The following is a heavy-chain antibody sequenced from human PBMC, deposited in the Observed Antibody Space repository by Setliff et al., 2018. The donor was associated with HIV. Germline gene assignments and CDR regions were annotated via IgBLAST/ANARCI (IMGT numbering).Heavy chain of an antibody. CDR3: VRHISIRGYGGQFDS. Sequence: SETLSLTCTVSGVSITNGTFYWNWIRQPAGKGLEWIGRIAKTGSTNYNPSLKSRLTISMDTSKKQFSLTLNSVTAADTAIYYCVRHISIRGYGGQFDSWGQGVLVTVSS. V-gene: IGHV4-61*02. J-gene: IGHJ4*02. D-gene: IGHD6-13*01. CDR2: IAKTGST. CDR1: GVSITNGTFY.